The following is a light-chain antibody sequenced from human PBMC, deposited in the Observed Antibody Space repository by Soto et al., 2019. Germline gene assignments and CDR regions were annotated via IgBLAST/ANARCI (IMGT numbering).Light chain of an antibody. CDR3: CSYEGTYTSFV. CDR1: SSDVGGYNY. V-gene: IGLV2-11*01. Sequence: QSALTQPRSVSGSPGQSVTISCTGSSSDVGGYNYASWYQQQPGKAPKLLIYDVTIRTSGVSARFSGSKSGNTASLTISGLQAEDDADYFCCSYEGTYTSFVFGTGTKVTVL. J-gene: IGLJ1*01. CDR2: DVT.